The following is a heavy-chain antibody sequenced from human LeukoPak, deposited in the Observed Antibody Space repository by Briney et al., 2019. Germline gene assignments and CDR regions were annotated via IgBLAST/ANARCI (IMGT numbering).Heavy chain of an antibody. J-gene: IGHJ4*02. CDR1: GGSISSYY. D-gene: IGHD4-17*01. V-gene: IGHV4-59*01. CDR3: ARATLTTVAEYDY. CDR2: IYYSGST. Sequence: SETLSLTCTVSGGSISSYYWSWIRQPPGKGLEWIGYIYYSGSTNYNPSLKSRVTISVDTSKNQFSLKLSSVTAADTAVYYCARATLTTVAEYDYWGQGTLVTVSS.